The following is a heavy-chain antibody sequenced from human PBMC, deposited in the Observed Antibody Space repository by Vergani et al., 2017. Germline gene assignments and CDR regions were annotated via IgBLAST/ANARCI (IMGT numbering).Heavy chain of an antibody. Sequence: QVQLQESGPGLVKPSETLSLTCTVSGGSISSYYWTWIRQPPGKGLEWIGNIYYTGSTNYNPSLQSRVTMSVDTSNNQFSLRLSSVTAADTAVYYCARCFRDEGXIYGGTVENWFDPWGQGTLVTVSS. CDR1: GGSISSYY. D-gene: IGHD3-10*01. J-gene: IGHJ5*02. CDR2: IYYTGST. CDR3: ARCFRDEGXIYGGTVENWFDP. V-gene: IGHV4-59*01.